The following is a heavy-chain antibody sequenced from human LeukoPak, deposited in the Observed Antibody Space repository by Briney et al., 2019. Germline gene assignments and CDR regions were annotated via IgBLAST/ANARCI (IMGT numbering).Heavy chain of an antibody. CDR1: GGTFSSYA. CDR3: ASVATIFGRFDP. D-gene: IGHD3-3*01. CDR2: IIPIFGTA. J-gene: IGHJ5*02. V-gene: IGHV1-69*05. Sequence: SVKVSFKASGGTFSSYAISWVRQAPGQGLEWMGGIIPIFGTANYAQKFQGRVTITTDESTSTAYMELSSLRSEDTAVYYCASVATIFGRFDPWGQGTLVSVSS.